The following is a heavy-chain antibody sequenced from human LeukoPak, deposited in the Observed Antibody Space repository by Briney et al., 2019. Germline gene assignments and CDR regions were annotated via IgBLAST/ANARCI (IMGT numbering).Heavy chain of an antibody. V-gene: IGHV3-21*01. CDR2: ISTSSSYI. J-gene: IGHJ6*03. D-gene: IGHD5-24*01. Sequence: NPGGSLRLSCAASGFTFSSYSMNWVRQAPGKGLEWVSSISTSSSYIYYADSVKGRFTISRDNARNSLYLQMNSLRAEDTAVYCCARDRWLQSEDYYMDVWGKGTTVTISS. CDR1: GFTFSSYS. CDR3: ARDRWLQSEDYYMDV.